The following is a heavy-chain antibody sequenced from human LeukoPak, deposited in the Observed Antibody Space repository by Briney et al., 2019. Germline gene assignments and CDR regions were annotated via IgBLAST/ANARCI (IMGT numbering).Heavy chain of an antibody. CDR3: AKDSYPSGSYYYYFDY. CDR1: GFTFSSHA. D-gene: IGHD1-26*01. V-gene: IGHV3-23*01. Sequence: GASLRLSCAASGFTFSSHAMSWVRQAPGKGLEWVSAISGSGGSTYYADSVKGRFTISRDNSKNTLYLQMNSLRAEDTAVYYCAKDSYPSGSYYYYFDYWGQGTLVTVSS. CDR2: ISGSGGST. J-gene: IGHJ4*02.